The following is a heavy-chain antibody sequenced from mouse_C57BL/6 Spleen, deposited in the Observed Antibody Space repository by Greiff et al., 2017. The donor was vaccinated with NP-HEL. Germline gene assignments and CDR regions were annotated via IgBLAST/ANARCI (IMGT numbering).Heavy chain of an antibody. V-gene: IGHV1-9*01. Sequence: QVQLQQSGAELMKPGASVKLSCKATGYTFTGYWIEWGKQRPGHGLEWIGEILPGSGSTNYNEKFKGKATFTADTSSNTAYMQLSSLTTEDSAIYYCARFFYGYDEKTSYAMDYWGQGTSVTVSS. J-gene: IGHJ4*01. CDR3: ARFFYGYDEKTSYAMDY. CDR2: ILPGSGST. D-gene: IGHD2-2*01. CDR1: GYTFTGYW.